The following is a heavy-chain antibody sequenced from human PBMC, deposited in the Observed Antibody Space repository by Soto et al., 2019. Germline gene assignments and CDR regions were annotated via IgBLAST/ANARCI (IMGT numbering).Heavy chain of an antibody. V-gene: IGHV5-51*01. CDR3: ARRNYFDY. J-gene: IGHJ4*02. CDR1: GYDFSKHW. Sequence: AGESLKISCEASGYDFSKHWIAWVRQMPGKGLECMGIIHPSDSDTRYSPSFQGQVTISVDKSARTAYLQWSSLKASDTAMYYCARRNYFDYWGQGTLVTVSS. CDR2: IHPSDSDT.